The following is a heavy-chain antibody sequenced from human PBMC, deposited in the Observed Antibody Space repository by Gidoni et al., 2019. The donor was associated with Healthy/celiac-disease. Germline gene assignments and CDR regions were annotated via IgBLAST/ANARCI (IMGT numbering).Heavy chain of an antibody. CDR2: ISSSSSYI. J-gene: IGHJ6*02. D-gene: IGHD4-17*01. CDR3: ARDLFGDPAALYYYYGMDV. V-gene: IGHV3-21*01. CDR1: GFTFSSYS. Sequence: EVQLVESGGGLVKPGGSLRLSCAASGFTFSSYSMNWVRQAPGKGLEWVSSISSSSSYIYYADSVKGRFTISRDNAKNSLYLQMNSLRAEDTAVYYCARDLFGDPAALYYYYGMDVWGQGTTVTVSS.